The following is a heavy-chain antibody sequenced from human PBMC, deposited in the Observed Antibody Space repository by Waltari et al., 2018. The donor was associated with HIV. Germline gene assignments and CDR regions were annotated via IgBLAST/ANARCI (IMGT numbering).Heavy chain of an antibody. CDR3: ATLRTVTGTIDD. CDR2: VYSNGVT. D-gene: IGHD4-17*01. Sequence: QLQLQESGPALVKPSDTLPLTCTVSTGYITQSYYWGWVRQSPGTGLEWIGTVYSNGVTHCTPTLEIRVTMSVDTSKNQFALRLTSVTAADTALYFCATLRTVTGTIDDWGQGILVTVSS. V-gene: IGHV4-39*01. J-gene: IGHJ4*02. CDR1: TGYITQSYY.